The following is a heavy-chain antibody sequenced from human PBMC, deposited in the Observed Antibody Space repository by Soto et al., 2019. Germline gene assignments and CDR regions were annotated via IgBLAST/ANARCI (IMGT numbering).Heavy chain of an antibody. Sequence: QVQLVQSGAEVKKPGASVKVSCKASGYIFTTYYMHWVRQAPGQGLEWMGIINPSGGTTGFAQKFQGRVTMTRDTSTSTVYMELSSLRSEDTAVYYCARDVLGGYYGMDVWGQGTTVTVSS. V-gene: IGHV1-46*01. J-gene: IGHJ6*02. CDR1: GYIFTTYY. D-gene: IGHD3-16*01. CDR3: ARDVLGGYYGMDV. CDR2: INPSGGTT.